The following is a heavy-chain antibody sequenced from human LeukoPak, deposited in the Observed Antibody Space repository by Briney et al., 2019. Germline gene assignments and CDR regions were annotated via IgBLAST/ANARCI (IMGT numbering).Heavy chain of an antibody. CDR3: AREYCSGGSCYGDY. V-gene: IGHV3-23*01. D-gene: IGHD2-15*01. J-gene: IGHJ4*02. CDR1: GFTFSSYA. CDR2: ISGSGGST. Sequence: GGSLRLSCAASGFTFSSYAMSWVRQAPGKGLEWVSAISGSGGSTYYADSVKGRFTISRDNSKNTLYLQMNSLRAEDTAVYYCAREYCSGGSCYGDYWGKGTRVTVSS.